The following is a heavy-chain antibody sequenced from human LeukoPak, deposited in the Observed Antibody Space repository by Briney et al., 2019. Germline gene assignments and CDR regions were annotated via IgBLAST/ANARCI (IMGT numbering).Heavy chain of an antibody. J-gene: IGHJ4*02. CDR1: GGSFSGYY. Sequence: SETLSLTCAVYGGSFSGYYWSWIRQPPGKGLEWIGEINHSGSTNYNPSLKGRVTISVDTSKNQFSLKLSSVTAADTAVYYCARNRNWGETDYWGQGTLVTVSS. D-gene: IGHD7-27*01. CDR2: INHSGST. CDR3: ARNRNWGETDY. V-gene: IGHV4-34*01.